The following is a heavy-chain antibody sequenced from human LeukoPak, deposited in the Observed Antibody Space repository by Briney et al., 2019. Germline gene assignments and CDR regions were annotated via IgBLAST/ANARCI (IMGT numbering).Heavy chain of an antibody. V-gene: IGHV4-30-4*08. CDR2: IYYSGNT. D-gene: IGHD5-18*01. CDR3: ARDGVDTAMVRY. CDR1: GGSISSSDYY. J-gene: IGHJ4*02. Sequence: SQTLSLTCTVSGGSISSSDYYWSWNRQPPGKGLEWIGYIYYSGNTYYNPSLKSRVTMSGDTSKNQFSLKLSSVTAADTAVYYCARDGVDTAMVRYWGQGTLVTVSS.